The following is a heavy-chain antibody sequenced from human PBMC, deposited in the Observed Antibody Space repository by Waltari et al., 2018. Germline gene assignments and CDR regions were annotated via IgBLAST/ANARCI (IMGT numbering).Heavy chain of an antibody. V-gene: IGHV4-59*01. CDR3: SRGMAIAAAQYYFDY. D-gene: IGHD6-13*01. Sequence: QVQLQESGPGLVKPSETLSLTCTVPGGSISSYYWRWIRQPPGKGLEWLGHIYYSGSTNYNPSLKSRVTISVDTSKNQFSLKLSSVTAADTAVYYCSRGMAIAAAQYYFDYWGQGTLVTVSS. CDR2: IYYSGST. CDR1: GGSISSYY. J-gene: IGHJ4*02.